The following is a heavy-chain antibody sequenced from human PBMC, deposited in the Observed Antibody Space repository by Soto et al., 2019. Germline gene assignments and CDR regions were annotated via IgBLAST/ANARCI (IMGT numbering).Heavy chain of an antibody. J-gene: IGHJ6*03. CDR2: INHSGST. CDR1: GGSFSGYY. D-gene: IGHD2-15*01. V-gene: IGHV4-34*01. CDR3: ARAYCSGGSCYSVYAYYYYYYMDV. Sequence: KPSETLSLTCAVYGGSFSGYYWSWIRQPPGKGLEWIGEINHSGSTNYNPSLKSRVTISVDTSKNQFSLKLSSVTAADTAVYYCARAYCSGGSCYSVYAYYYYYYMDVWGKGTTVTVS.